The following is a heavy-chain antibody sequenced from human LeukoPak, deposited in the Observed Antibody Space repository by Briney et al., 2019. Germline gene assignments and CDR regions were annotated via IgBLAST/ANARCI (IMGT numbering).Heavy chain of an antibody. J-gene: IGHJ3*02. V-gene: IGHV3-23*01. Sequence: PGGSLRLSCVASGFTFSNYAMSWVRQAPGKGLEWVSAISGSGGSTFYADSVKGRFTISRDNSKNTLYLQMNSLRAEDTGVYYCAKLRIVMTEFGAFDIWGQGTMVTVSS. CDR2: ISGSGGST. CDR1: GFTFSNYA. D-gene: IGHD1-26*01. CDR3: AKLRIVMTEFGAFDI.